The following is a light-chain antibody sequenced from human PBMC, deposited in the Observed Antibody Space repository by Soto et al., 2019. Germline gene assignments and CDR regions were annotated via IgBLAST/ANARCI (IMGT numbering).Light chain of an antibody. CDR3: AAWDDRLNGYV. J-gene: IGLJ1*01. V-gene: IGLV1-44*01. CDR2: SNN. Sequence: VLTQPPSATGTPGQRVTISCSGTISNIGSNSVNWYQQLPGTAPSLLIYSNNQRASGVSGRFSGSKSGTSASLAISGLRSEDESDYYCAAWDDRLNGYVFGTGTKVTVL. CDR1: ISNIGSNS.